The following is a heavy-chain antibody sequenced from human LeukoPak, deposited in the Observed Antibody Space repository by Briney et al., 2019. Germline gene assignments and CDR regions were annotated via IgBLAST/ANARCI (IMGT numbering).Heavy chain of an antibody. D-gene: IGHD3-3*01. CDR1: GGSFSGYY. V-gene: IGHV4-34*01. CDR3: ARGVSKYYDFWSGYLGYYMDV. Sequence: SETLFLTCAVYGGSFSGYYWSWIRQPPGKGLEWIGEINHSGSTNYNPSLKSRVTISVDTSKNQFSLKLSSVTAADTAVYYCARGVSKYYDFWSGYLGYYMDVWGKGTTVTVSS. CDR2: INHSGST. J-gene: IGHJ6*03.